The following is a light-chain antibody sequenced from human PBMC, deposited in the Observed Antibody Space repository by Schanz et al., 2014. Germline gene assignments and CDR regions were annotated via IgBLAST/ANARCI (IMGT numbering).Light chain of an antibody. Sequence: EIVLTQSPGTLSLSPGERATLSCRASQSVSSTYLSWYQQKPGQAPRLLIYGASSRATGIPDRFSGSGSGTDFTLTISRLEPEDFAVYFCQHYGNSLWTFGQGTEVEIK. V-gene: IGKV3-20*01. J-gene: IGKJ1*01. CDR1: QSVSSTY. CDR2: GAS. CDR3: QHYGNSLWT.